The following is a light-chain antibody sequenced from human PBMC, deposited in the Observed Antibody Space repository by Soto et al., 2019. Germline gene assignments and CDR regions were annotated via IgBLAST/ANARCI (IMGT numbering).Light chain of an antibody. J-gene: IGKJ5*01. CDR3: QQRSSWPPIT. Sequence: EIVMTQSPATLSVSPGERATLSCRASQSVSSNLAWYQQKPGQAPRLLIYDASNRATGIPARFSGSGSGTDFTLTIDNLEPEDFAIYYCQQRSSWPPITFGQGTRLEI. V-gene: IGKV3-11*01. CDR2: DAS. CDR1: QSVSSN.